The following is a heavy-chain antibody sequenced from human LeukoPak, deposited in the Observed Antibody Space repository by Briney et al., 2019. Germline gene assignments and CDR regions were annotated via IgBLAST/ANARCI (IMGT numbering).Heavy chain of an antibody. V-gene: IGHV3-7*01. Sequence: GGSLRLSCAASGFTFSDHWMSWVRQAPRKGLEWVANIKRDGSDKYYVDSVKGRFTIFRDNAKNSLYLQMNSLGAEDTAVYYCARVRGAYCSNICYPSDFDYWGQGTLVTVSS. J-gene: IGHJ4*02. CDR2: IKRDGSDK. CDR1: GFTFSDHW. CDR3: ARVRGAYCSNICYPSDFDY. D-gene: IGHD2-2*01.